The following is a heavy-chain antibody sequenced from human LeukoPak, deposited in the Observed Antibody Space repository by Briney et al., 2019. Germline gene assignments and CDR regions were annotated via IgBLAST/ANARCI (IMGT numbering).Heavy chain of an antibody. J-gene: IGHJ6*02. V-gene: IGHV3-30*02. D-gene: IGHD3-22*01. CDR1: GFTFSSYG. Sequence: GGSLRLSCAASGFTFSSYGMHWVRQAPGKGLEWVAFIRYDGSNKYYADSVKGRFTISRDNSKNTLYLQMNSLRSEDTAVYYCARILGEDSSGYPRDYYYGMDVWGQGTTVTVSS. CDR2: IRYDGSNK. CDR3: ARILGEDSSGYPRDYYYGMDV.